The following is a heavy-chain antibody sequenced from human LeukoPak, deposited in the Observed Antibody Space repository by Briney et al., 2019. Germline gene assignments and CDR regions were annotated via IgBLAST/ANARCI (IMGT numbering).Heavy chain of an antibody. CDR3: TRAAVYDSSGYYGY. CDR1: GFTFGDYA. D-gene: IGHD3-22*01. CDR2: IRREAFGGTT. J-gene: IGHJ4*02. V-gene: IGHV3-49*04. Sequence: GGSLRLSCTASGFTFGDYAMSWVRQAPGKGLAWVGFIRREAFGGTTEYAASVKGRFTISRDDSKSIAYLQMNSLKTEDTAVYYCTRAAVYDSSGYYGYWGQGTLVTVSS.